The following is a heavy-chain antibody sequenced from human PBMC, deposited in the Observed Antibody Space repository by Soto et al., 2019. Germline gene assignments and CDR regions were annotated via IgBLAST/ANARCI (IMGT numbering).Heavy chain of an antibody. CDR3: ASGGAAAGDWYFDL. CDR2: INSDGSST. Sequence: EVQLVESGGGLVQPGGSLRLSCAASGFTFSSYWMHWVRQAPGKGLVWVSRINSDGSSTSYADSVKGRFTISRDNAKNTLYLQMNRLRAEDTAVYYCASGGAAAGDWYFDLWGRGTLVTVSS. CDR1: GFTFSSYW. V-gene: IGHV3-74*01. D-gene: IGHD6-13*01. J-gene: IGHJ2*01.